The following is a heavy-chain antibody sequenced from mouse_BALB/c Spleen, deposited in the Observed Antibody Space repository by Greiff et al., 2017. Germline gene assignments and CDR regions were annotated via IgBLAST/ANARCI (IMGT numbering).Heavy chain of an antibody. Sequence: EVKLEESGGGLVKPGGSLKLSCAASGFTFSSYAMSWVRQTPEKRLEWVASISSGGSTYYPDSVKGRFTISRDNARNILYLQMSSLRSEDTAMYYCARDYGSSYCAMDYWGQGTSVTVSS. V-gene: IGHV5-6-5*01. CDR3: ARDYGSSYCAMDY. CDR1: GFTFSSYA. J-gene: IGHJ4*01. CDR2: ISSGGST. D-gene: IGHD1-1*01.